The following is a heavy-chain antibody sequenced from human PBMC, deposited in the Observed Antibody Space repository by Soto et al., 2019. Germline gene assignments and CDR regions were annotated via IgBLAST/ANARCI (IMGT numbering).Heavy chain of an antibody. D-gene: IGHD4-17*01. CDR2: ISGSGGST. CDR1: GFTFSSYA. J-gene: IGHJ5*02. V-gene: IGHV3-23*01. CDR3: ATGKGDYGDYKWFDP. Sequence: EVQLLESGGGLVQPGGSLRLSCAASGFTFSSYAMSWVRQAPGKGLEWVSAISGSGGSTYYADSVKGRFTICRDNSKNTLYLQMNSLRAEDTAVYYCATGKGDYGDYKWFDPWGQRTLVTVSS.